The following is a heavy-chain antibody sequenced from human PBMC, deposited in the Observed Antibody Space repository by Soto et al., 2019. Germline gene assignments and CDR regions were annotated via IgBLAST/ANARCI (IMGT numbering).Heavy chain of an antibody. CDR1: GFTFSAHT. CDR3: ARDKADKDCTSTSCFSPLDC. V-gene: IGHV3-48*02. Sequence: EPQLVESGGGLVQPGGSLRLSCAASGFTFSAHTMNWVRQAPGKGLEWVSYIGIDTITKHYADSVRGRFTISRDNAKNSLYLQMDSLRDEDTAVYYCARDKADKDCTSTSCFSPLDCWGQGTLVTVSS. D-gene: IGHD2-2*01. J-gene: IGHJ4*02. CDR2: IGIDTITK.